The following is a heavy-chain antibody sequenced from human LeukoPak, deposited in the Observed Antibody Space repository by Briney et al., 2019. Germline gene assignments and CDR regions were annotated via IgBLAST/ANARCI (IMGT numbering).Heavy chain of an antibody. V-gene: IGHV1-69*05. D-gene: IGHD3-22*01. J-gene: IGHJ4*02. CDR3: AIFKGSPYYYDSSGYSFDY. CDR1: GGTFSSYA. Sequence: SVKVSCKASGGTFSSYAISWVRQAPGQGLEWMGGIIPIFGTANYAQKFQGRVTITTDESTSTAYMELNSLRSEDTAVYYCAIFKGSPYYYDSSGYSFDYWGQGTLVTVSS. CDR2: IIPIFGTA.